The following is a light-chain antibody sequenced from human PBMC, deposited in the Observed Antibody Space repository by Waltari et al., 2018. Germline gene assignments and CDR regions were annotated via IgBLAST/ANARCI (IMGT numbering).Light chain of an antibody. V-gene: IGLV1-51*01. Sequence: QPVSPQLPSVSAAPGQYINISCSVSISNIGNNFVSWYQQFPGTAPKLLISYNYKPPPGIPVRFSGSKAGTSATPGITGLQTGDEADYYCGTWDNSLDGGVFGGGTKLAVL. CDR3: GTWDNSLDGGV. CDR1: ISNIGNNF. J-gene: IGLJ2*01. CDR2: YNY.